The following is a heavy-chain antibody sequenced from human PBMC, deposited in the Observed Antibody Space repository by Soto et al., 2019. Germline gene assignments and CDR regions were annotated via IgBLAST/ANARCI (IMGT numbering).Heavy chain of an antibody. CDR3: ASPSYGSGNYY. CDR1: GDTFSNYA. CDR2: INADNGNT. V-gene: IGHV1-3*01. J-gene: IGHJ4*02. Sequence: QVQLVQSGAEVKKPGASVKVSCKASGDTFSNYALHWVRQAPGQRLEWMGWINADNGNTKYSQKFQGRVTFTRDTSASTAYMDLSSLRSEDTAVYYCASPSYGSGNYYWGQGALVTVSS. D-gene: IGHD3-10*01.